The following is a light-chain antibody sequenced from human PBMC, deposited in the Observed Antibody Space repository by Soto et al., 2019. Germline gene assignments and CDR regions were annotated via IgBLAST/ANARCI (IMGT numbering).Light chain of an antibody. V-gene: IGKV3-20*01. CDR2: GAS. CDR1: QSVSSSY. J-gene: IGKJ3*01. Sequence: EFVLTQSPGTLSLSPGERATLSCRASQSVSSSYLAWYQQKPGQAPRHLIYGASSRATGIPDRFSGSGSGTDFTLTISRLEPEDFAVYYCQQYGSSPFTFGPGTKVDIK. CDR3: QQYGSSPFT.